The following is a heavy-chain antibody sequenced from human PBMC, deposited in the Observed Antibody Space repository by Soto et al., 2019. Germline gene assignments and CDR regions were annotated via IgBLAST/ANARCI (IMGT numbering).Heavy chain of an antibody. J-gene: IGHJ5*02. CDR3: ARSSLTMVRGVTLYNWFDP. V-gene: IGHV1-69*13. Sequence: SVKVSCKASGGTFSSYAISWVRQAPGQGLEWMGGIIPIFGTANYAQKFQGRVTITADESTSTAYMELSSLRSEDTAVYYCARSSLTMVRGVTLYNWFDPWGQGTLVTVSS. CDR2: IIPIFGTA. CDR1: GGTFSSYA. D-gene: IGHD3-10*01.